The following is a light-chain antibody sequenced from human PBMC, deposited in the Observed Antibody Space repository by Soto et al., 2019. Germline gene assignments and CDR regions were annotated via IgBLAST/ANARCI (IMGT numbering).Light chain of an antibody. CDR3: QQYFNAPYS. CDR1: QTVLYYSNNKNF. V-gene: IGKV4-1*01. J-gene: IGKJ2*03. Sequence: DIVLTQSPDSLAVSLGERATINCKSSQTVLYYSNNKNFLAWYQQKSGQPPKMLIDWASTRESGVPDRFSGSGSGTNFTRTISSLQAEDVAVYYCQQYFNAPYSFGQGTKLEI. CDR2: WAS.